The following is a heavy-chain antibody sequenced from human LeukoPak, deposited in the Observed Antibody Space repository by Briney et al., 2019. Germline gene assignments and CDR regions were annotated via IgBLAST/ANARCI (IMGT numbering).Heavy chain of an antibody. Sequence: PGGSLRLSCAASGFTFSSYAMSWVRQAPGKGLEWVSAISGSGGSTYYADSVKGRFTISRDNSKDTLYLQMNSLRAEDTAVYYCAKDRHPFREAYYFDYWGQGTLVTVSS. CDR1: GFTFSSYA. CDR3: AKDRHPFREAYYFDY. D-gene: IGHD2/OR15-2a*01. CDR2: ISGSGGST. J-gene: IGHJ4*02. V-gene: IGHV3-23*01.